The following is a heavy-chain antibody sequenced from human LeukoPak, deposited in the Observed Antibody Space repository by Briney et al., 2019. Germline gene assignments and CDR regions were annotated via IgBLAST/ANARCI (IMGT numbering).Heavy chain of an antibody. V-gene: IGHV1-18*01. CDR3: ARATGTWGHDGFDI. CDR2: ISGSSSNT. CDR1: GYTFMSHG. J-gene: IGHJ3*02. Sequence: ASVKVSCKAYGYTFMSHGISWVRQAPGQGLEWMGWISGSSSNTNYAQRLQGRVTMTTNTSTTTAYMELRSLRSDDTAVYYCARATGTWGHDGFDIWGQGTMVTVSS. D-gene: IGHD3-16*01.